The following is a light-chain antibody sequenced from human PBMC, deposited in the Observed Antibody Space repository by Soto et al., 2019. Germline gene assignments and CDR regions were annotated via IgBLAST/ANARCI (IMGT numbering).Light chain of an antibody. CDR3: SSYSNGGTLMV. CDR1: SSDVGGYNS. Sequence: QSVLTQPASVSGSPGQSITIACTGTSSDVGGYNSVSWYQQHPGKAPKLMIYVVSNRPSGVSNRFSGSKSGNTASLIISGLHADDEADYYCSSYSNGGTLMVFGEGTKLTVL. J-gene: IGLJ3*02. V-gene: IGLV2-14*01. CDR2: VVS.